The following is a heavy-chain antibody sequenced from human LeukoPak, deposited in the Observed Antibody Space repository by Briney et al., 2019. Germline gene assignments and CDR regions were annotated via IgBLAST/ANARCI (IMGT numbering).Heavy chain of an antibody. CDR3: ASYDSSGYFDY. J-gene: IGHJ4*02. Sequence: GGSLRLSCAASGFTVSSNYMSWVRQAPGKWLEWVSVIYSSGSTYYADSVKGRFTISRDNSKNTLYLQMNSLRAEDTAVYYCASYDSSGYFDYWGQGTLVTVSS. CDR2: IYSSGST. V-gene: IGHV3-53*01. D-gene: IGHD3-22*01. CDR1: GFTVSSNY.